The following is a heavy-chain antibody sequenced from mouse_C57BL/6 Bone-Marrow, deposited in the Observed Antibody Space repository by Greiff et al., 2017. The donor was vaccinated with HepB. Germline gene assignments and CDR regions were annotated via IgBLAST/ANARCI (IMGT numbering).Heavy chain of an antibody. Sequence: QVQLQQPGAELVKPGASVKLSCKASGYTFTSYWMQWVKQRPGQGLEWIGEIDPSDSYTNYNQKFKGKATLTVDTSSSTAYMQLSSLTSEDSAVYYYAREKNSNYRRGAMDYWGQGTSVTVSS. J-gene: IGHJ4*01. CDR3: AREKNSNYRRGAMDY. CDR1: GYTFTSYW. V-gene: IGHV1-50*01. CDR2: IDPSDSYT. D-gene: IGHD2-5*01.